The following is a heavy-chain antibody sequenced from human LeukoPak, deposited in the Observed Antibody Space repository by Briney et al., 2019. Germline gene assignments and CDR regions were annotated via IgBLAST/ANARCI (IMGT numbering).Heavy chain of an antibody. CDR2: TNPSGGST. D-gene: IGHD2-21*01. V-gene: IGHV1-46*01. CDR1: GYTFTSYY. Sequence: ASVKVSCKASGYTFTSYYMHWVRQAPGQGLEWMGITNPSGGSTSYAQKFQGRVTMTWDMSTSTVYMELSSLRSEDTAVYYCALLDGYFDYWGQGTLVTVSS. J-gene: IGHJ4*02. CDR3: ALLDGYFDY.